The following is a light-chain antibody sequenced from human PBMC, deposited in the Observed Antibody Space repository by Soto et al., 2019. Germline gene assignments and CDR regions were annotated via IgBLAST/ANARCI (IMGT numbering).Light chain of an antibody. CDR1: QSVSNW. V-gene: IGKV1-5*01. J-gene: IGKJ1*01. CDR2: DAS. Sequence: DIQMTQSPSTLSASVGDRVTITCRASQSVSNWLAWYQRKPGKAPKLLIYDASSLESGVPSRFSGSGSGTEFTLTITSLQPDDFATSYCQQYNSYPWTFGQGTKVDIK. CDR3: QQYNSYPWT.